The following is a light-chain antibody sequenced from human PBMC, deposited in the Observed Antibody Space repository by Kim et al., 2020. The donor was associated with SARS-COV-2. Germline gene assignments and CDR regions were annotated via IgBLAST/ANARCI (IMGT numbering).Light chain of an antibody. CDR1: SSNIGSNY. V-gene: IGLV1-47*01. Sequence: GQRVTKSCSGSSSNIGSNYVYWYQQLPGTAPKLLIYRNNQRPSGVPDRCSGSKSGTSASLAISGLRSEDEADYYCAAWDDSLSGYVFGTGTKVTVL. CDR2: RNN. J-gene: IGLJ1*01. CDR3: AAWDDSLSGYV.